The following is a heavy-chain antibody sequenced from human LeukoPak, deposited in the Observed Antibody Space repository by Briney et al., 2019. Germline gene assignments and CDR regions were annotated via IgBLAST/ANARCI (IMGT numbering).Heavy chain of an antibody. D-gene: IGHD4-23*01. Sequence: SETLSLTCTVCGGSISSYYWSWIRQPPGKGLEWIGYIYYSGSTNYNPSLKSRVTISVDTSKNQFSLKLSSVTAADTAVYYCAREPHDGGNSWGWGQGTLVTVSS. J-gene: IGHJ4*02. CDR2: IYYSGST. CDR3: AREPHDGGNSWG. V-gene: IGHV4-59*12. CDR1: GGSISSYY.